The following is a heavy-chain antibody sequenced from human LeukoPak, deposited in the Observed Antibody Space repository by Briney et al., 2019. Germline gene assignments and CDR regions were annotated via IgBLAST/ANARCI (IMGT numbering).Heavy chain of an antibody. V-gene: IGHV1-18*01. D-gene: IGHD5-12*01. J-gene: IGHJ4*02. Sequence: PSVKVSCKASGYTFTSYVISWVRQAPGQGLEWMGWISAYNGHTNYAQKLQGRVTVTTDTSTSTAYMELSSLRSEDTAVYYCARGGDIVATYYFDYWGQGTLVTVSS. CDR2: ISAYNGHT. CDR3: ARGGDIVATYYFDY. CDR1: GYTFTSYV.